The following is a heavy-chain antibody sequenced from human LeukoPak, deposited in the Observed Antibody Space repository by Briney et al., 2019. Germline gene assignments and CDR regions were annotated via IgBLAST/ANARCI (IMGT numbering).Heavy chain of an antibody. V-gene: IGHV3-30-3*01. D-gene: IGHD3-22*01. J-gene: IGHJ4*02. CDR1: GFTFSSYA. CDR2: ISYDGSNK. CDR3: ARDPDYYDSSGYLY. Sequence: QPGRSLRLSCAAPGFTFSSYAMHWVRQAPGKGLEWVAVISYDGSNKYYADSVKGRFTISRDNSKNTLYLQMNSLRAEDTAVYYCARDPDYYDSSGYLYWGQGTLVTVSS.